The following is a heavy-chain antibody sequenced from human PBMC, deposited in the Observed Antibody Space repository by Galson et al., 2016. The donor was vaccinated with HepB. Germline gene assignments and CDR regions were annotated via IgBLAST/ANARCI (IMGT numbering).Heavy chain of an antibody. CDR1: GISFSSYA. CDR2: IRGSGGTT. D-gene: IGHD4-17*01. V-gene: IGHV3-23*01. J-gene: IGHJ4*02. Sequence: SLRLSCAASGISFSSYAMSWVRQAPGKGLEWVSAIRGSGGTTYYADSVKGRFTISRDNSKNTLYLQMNSLRVEDTVIYYCAKAEMTTVTRFEHWGQGTLVTVSP. CDR3: AKAEMTTVTRFEH.